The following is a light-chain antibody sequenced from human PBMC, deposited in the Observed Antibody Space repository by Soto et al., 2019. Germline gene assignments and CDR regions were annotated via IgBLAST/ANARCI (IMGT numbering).Light chain of an antibody. CDR2: KAS. Sequence: IPTTQSTSTLSISVRDRVTITCRASQTISSWLAWYQQKPGKAPKLLIYKASTLKSGVPSRFSGSGSGTEFTLTISSLQPDDFATYYCQHYNSYSEAFGQGTKV. CDR1: QTISSW. V-gene: IGKV1-5*03. CDR3: QHYNSYSEA. J-gene: IGKJ1*01.